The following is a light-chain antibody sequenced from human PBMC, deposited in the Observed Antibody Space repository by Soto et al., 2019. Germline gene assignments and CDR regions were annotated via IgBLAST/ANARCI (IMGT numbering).Light chain of an antibody. CDR3: HQYGSSPPYT. V-gene: IGKV3-20*01. Sequence: EVVLTQSPGTLSLSPGERATLSCRASQSVTNNYLAWYQQRPGQAPRLLIFGSSDRATGIPDRFSGSGSGTDFTLTISRLEPADFAVYYCHQYGSSPPYTFCQGTKLEIK. J-gene: IGKJ2*01. CDR1: QSVTNNY. CDR2: GSS.